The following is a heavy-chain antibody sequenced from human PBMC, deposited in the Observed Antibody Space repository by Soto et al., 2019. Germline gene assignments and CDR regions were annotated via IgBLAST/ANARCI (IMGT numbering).Heavy chain of an antibody. CDR2: IYFSGST. CDR1: GGSIGSGGYY. Sequence: SETLSLTCTVSGGSIGSGGYYWSWIRQHPGKGLEWIGYIYFSGSTYYNPSLKSRVTISIDTSKNQFSLRLSSVTAADTAMYYCARGGYYYDSSAYSEAYYFDYWGQGPLVTVSS. J-gene: IGHJ4*02. D-gene: IGHD3-22*01. CDR3: ARGGYYYDSSAYSEAYYFDY. V-gene: IGHV4-31*03.